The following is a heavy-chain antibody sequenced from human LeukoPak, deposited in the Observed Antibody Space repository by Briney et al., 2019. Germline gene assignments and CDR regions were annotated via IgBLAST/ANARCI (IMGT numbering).Heavy chain of an antibody. CDR2: ISSSSSYI. CDR1: GFTFSSYS. CDR3: AGLDIVATMVYFDY. J-gene: IGHJ4*02. V-gene: IGHV3-21*01. Sequence: KPGGSLRLSCAASGFTFSSYSMNWVRQAPGKGLEWVSSISSSSSYIYYADSVKGRFTISRDNAKNSLYLQMNSLRAEDTAVYYCAGLDIVATMVYFDYWGQGTLVTVSS. D-gene: IGHD5-12*01.